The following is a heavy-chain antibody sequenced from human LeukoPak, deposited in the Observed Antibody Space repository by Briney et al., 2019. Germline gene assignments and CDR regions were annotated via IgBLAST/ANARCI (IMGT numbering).Heavy chain of an antibody. CDR2: IYYSGST. D-gene: IGHD3-10*01. CDR1: GGSISSYY. J-gene: IGHJ6*03. V-gene: IGHV4-59*01. CDR3: ARDSRDYYYYYYMDV. Sequence: SGTLSLTCTVSGGSISSYYWSWIRQPPGKGLEWIGYIYYSGSTNYNPSLKSRVTISVDTSKNQFSLKLSSVTAADTAVYYCARDSRDYYYYYYMDVWGKGTTVTISS.